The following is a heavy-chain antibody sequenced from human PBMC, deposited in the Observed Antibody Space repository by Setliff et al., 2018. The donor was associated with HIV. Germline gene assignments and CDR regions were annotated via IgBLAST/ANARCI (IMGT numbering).Heavy chain of an antibody. CDR1: GAAVTSGSYY. CDR3: ARDRYYGSGSYYTNWFDP. V-gene: IGHV4-61*01. D-gene: IGHD3-10*01. CDR2: VYYSGDT. J-gene: IGHJ5*02. Sequence: SETLSLTCTVSGAAVTSGSYYWSWIRQPPGKGLEWIGYVYYSGDTNYNPSLESRVTLSIDTSKNQFSLKLSSVTAADTAIYYCARDRYYGSGSYYTNWFDPWGQGTLVTVSS.